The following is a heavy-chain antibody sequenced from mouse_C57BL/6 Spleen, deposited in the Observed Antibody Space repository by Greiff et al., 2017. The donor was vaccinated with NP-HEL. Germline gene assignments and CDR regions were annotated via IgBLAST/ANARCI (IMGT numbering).Heavy chain of an antibody. CDR2: IDPSDSYT. CDR3: ARRGGYGFDY. CDR1: GYTFTSYW. D-gene: IGHD2-2*01. J-gene: IGHJ2*01. V-gene: IGHV1-50*01. Sequence: QVQLQQPGAELVKPGASVKLSCKASGYTFTSYWMQWVKQRPGQGLEWIGEIDPSDSYTNYNQKFQGKATLPVDTSSSTAYMQLSSLTSEDSAVYYCARRGGYGFDYWGQGTTLTVSS.